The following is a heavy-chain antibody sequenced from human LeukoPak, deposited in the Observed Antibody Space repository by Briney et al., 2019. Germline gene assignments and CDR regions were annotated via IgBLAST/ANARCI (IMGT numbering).Heavy chain of an antibody. CDR3: AKDRSSGLFLDY. J-gene: IGHJ4*02. CDR2: ISGSGGST. CDR1: EFTFSSYA. V-gene: IGHV3-23*01. D-gene: IGHD3-22*01. Sequence: GGSLRLSCAASEFTFSSYAMSWVRQAPGKGLEWVSAISGSGGSTYYADSVKGRFTISRDNSKNTLYLQMNNLRAEDTAVYYCAKDRSSGLFLDYWGQGTLVTVSS.